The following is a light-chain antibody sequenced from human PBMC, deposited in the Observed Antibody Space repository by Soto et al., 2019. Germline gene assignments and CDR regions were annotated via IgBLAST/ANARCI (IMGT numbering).Light chain of an antibody. J-gene: IGKJ2*01. CDR3: QQYGSSPPYT. CDR1: QSVSNNY. CDR2: GSS. V-gene: IGKV3-20*01. Sequence: EVVLTQSPGTLSLSPGERPTLSCRASQSVSNNYLAWYQQKPGQAPRLLIFGSSDRATGIPDRFSGSGSGTDFTLTISRLEPEDFAMYYCQQYGSSPPYTFGLGTKLEIK.